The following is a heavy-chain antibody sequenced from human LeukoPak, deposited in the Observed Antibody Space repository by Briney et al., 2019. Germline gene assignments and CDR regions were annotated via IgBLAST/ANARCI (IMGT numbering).Heavy chain of an antibody. D-gene: IGHD4-17*01. J-gene: IGHJ4*02. V-gene: IGHV4-31*03. CDR3: ARGGYGDYLYFDY. CDR2: IYYSGST. CDR1: GGSISSGGYY. Sequence: SETLSLTCTVSGGSISSGGYYWSWIRQHPGKGLEWIGYIYYSGSTYYKPSLKSRVTISVDTSKNQFSLKLSSVTAADTAVYYCARGGYGDYLYFDYWGQGTLVTVSS.